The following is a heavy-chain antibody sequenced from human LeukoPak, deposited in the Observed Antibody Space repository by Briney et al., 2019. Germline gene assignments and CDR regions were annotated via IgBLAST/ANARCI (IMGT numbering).Heavy chain of an antibody. Sequence: GGSLRLSCAASGFTFSSYGMHWVRQAPGKGLEWVAVIWYDGSNKYYADSVKGRFTISRDNSKNTLYLQMNSLRAEDTAVYYCARGYCSGGSCYSKYYYYYGMDVWGKGTTVTVSS. CDR3: ARGYCSGGSCYSKYYYYYGMDV. CDR2: IWYDGSNK. D-gene: IGHD2-15*01. V-gene: IGHV3-33*01. CDR1: GFTFSSYG. J-gene: IGHJ6*04.